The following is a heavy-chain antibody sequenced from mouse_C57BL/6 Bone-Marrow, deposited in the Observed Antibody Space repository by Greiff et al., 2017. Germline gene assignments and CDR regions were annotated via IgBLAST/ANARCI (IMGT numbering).Heavy chain of an antibody. D-gene: IGHD3-2*02. CDR2: IRSKSSNYAT. J-gene: IGHJ3*01. Sequence: EVQLQQSGGGLVQPKGSLKLSCAASGFTFNTYAMHWVRQAPGKGLEWVGRIRSKSSNYATYYADSVKDRFTISRDDSQSMLYLQMNNLKTEDTAMYYCVRDSSGFAYWGQGTLVTVSA. CDR3: VRDSSGFAY. CDR1: GFTFNTYA. V-gene: IGHV10-3*01.